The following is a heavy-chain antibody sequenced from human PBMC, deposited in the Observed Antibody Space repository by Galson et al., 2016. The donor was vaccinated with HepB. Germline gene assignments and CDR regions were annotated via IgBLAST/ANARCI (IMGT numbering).Heavy chain of an antibody. V-gene: IGHV3-30-3*01. CDR3: ARAQTRVGATFWSGWYFGL. CDR1: GFTFSSYA. Sequence: SLRLSCAASGFTFSSYAMHWVRQAPGKGLEWVAVISYDGSKKYYADSVKGRFTISRDNSKNTLYLQMNSLRAEDTAVYYCARAQTRVGATFWSGWYFGLWGRGTLVTVSS. D-gene: IGHD1-26*01. J-gene: IGHJ2*01. CDR2: ISYDGSKK.